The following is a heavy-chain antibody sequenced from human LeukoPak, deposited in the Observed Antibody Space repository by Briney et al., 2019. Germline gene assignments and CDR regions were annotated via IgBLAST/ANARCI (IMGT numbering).Heavy chain of an antibody. CDR2: ISTYTNT. V-gene: IGHV1-18*01. J-gene: IGHJ4*02. Sequence: ASVKVSFKTSGYAFSSFAIAWVRQAPGQGLEWMGWISTYTNTNAAQKFQGRVTMTTDTSTSTAYMELTSLRSDDTAVYYCARCYDFWTGYFDYWGQGTRVTVSS. CDR1: GYAFSSFA. D-gene: IGHD3-3*01. CDR3: ARCYDFWTGYFDY.